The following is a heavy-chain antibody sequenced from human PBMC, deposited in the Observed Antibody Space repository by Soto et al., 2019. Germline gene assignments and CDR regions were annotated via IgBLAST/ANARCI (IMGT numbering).Heavy chain of an antibody. CDR1: GFYFSKFA. D-gene: IGHD2-15*01. Sequence: EVQLLESGGGLVQAGGSLRLSCGASGFYFSKFAMHWVRQAPGKGLEWVSAITGSSGDIYYKDSVKGRFTISRDNSKLTMSLEMNSLRAEDSSVYSCAKDRGHGGKGRGNWIDSWGQGNLFTVSS. CDR3: AKDRGHGGKGRGNWIDS. V-gene: IGHV3-23*01. J-gene: IGHJ5*01. CDR2: ITGSSGDI.